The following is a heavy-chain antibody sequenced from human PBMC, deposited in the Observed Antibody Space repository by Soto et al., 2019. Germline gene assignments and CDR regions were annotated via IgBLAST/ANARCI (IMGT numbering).Heavy chain of an antibody. CDR2: ISSSSSDI. D-gene: IGHD2-21*02. CDR1: GFTFSSYS. J-gene: IGHJ2*01. V-gene: IGHV3-21*01. Sequence: EVQLVESGGGLVKPGGSLRLSCAASGFTFSSYSMNWVRQAPGKGLEWVSSISSSSSDIYYADSVKGRFTISRDNAKNSLYLQMNGLRAEDTAVYYCARDTHVQLAYCGGDCSSFWYFDLWGRGTLVTVSS. CDR3: ARDTHVQLAYCGGDCSSFWYFDL.